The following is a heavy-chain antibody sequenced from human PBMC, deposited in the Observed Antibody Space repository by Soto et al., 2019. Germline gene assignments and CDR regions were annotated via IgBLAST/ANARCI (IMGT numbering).Heavy chain of an antibody. CDR1: GFTFSYYW. CDR2: ISGDGTTT. CDR3: VRVKTAANFDY. V-gene: IGHV3-74*01. Sequence: EVQLVESGGGLVQPGGSLRLSCAASGFTFSYYWMYWARQAPGKGLVWVSDISGDGTTTNYADSVKGRFTISRDSAKNTLYLQMNSLRAEDTAMYYCVRVKTAANFDYWGQGTLVTVSS. J-gene: IGHJ4*02. D-gene: IGHD6-13*01.